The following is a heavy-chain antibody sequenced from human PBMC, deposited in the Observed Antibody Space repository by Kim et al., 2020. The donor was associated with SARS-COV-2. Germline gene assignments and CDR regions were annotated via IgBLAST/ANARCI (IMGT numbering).Heavy chain of an antibody. CDR2: IRWNSGSI. CDR3: AKDITQYSSGLGVMDV. V-gene: IGHV3-9*01. D-gene: IGHD6-19*01. CDR1: GFTFDDYA. Sequence: GGSLRLSCAASGFTFDDYAMHWVRQAPGKGLEWVAGIRWNSGSIGYADSVKGRFTISRDNAKYSLYLQMNSLRAEDTALYYCAKDITQYSSGLGVMDVWGQGTTVTVSS. J-gene: IGHJ6*02.